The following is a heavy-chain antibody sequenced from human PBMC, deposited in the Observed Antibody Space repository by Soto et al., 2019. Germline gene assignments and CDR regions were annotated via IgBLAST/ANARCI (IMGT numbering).Heavy chain of an antibody. CDR3: AREYMSQQLLTYYYYGMDV. J-gene: IGHJ6*02. V-gene: IGHV3-30-3*01. Sequence: GGSLRLSCAASGFTFSSYAMHWVRQAPGKGLEWVAVISYDGSNKYYADSVKGRFTISRDNSKNTLYLQMNSLRAEDTAVYYCAREYMSQQLLTYYYYGMDVWGQGTTVTVSS. CDR1: GFTFSSYA. CDR2: ISYDGSNK. D-gene: IGHD2-2*01.